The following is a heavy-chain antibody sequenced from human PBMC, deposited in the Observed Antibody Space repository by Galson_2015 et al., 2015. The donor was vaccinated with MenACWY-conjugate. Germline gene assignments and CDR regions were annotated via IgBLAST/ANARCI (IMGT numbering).Heavy chain of an antibody. CDR2: ISGGNGNT. CDR1: GYTFTSYV. J-gene: IGHJ5*02. Sequence: SVKVSCKASGYTFTSYVMQWVRQAPGQGLEWMGWISGGNGNTKYAQKFQGRVTITRDTSASTAYMELSSLTSEDTAVYFCARAHLGYGYDYFDPWGQGTLVTVSS. V-gene: IGHV1-3*01. CDR3: ARAHLGYGYDYFDP. D-gene: IGHD5-18*01.